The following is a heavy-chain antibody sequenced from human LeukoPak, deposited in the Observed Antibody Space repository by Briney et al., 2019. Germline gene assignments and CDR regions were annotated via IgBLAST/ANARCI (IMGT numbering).Heavy chain of an antibody. D-gene: IGHD3-22*01. V-gene: IGHV4-59*01. CDR1: GGSISSDY. Sequence: SETLSLTCTVSGGSISSDYWSWIRQPPGKGLEWIGYIYYIGSINYNPSLKSRVTISIDTSKNQFSLKLTSVTAADTAVYYCATSTGYDSSGYFQFDYWGQGTLVTVSS. CDR3: ATSTGYDSSGYFQFDY. CDR2: IYYIGSI. J-gene: IGHJ4*02.